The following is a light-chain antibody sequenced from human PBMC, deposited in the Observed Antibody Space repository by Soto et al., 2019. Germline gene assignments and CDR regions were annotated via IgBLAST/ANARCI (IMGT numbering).Light chain of an antibody. CDR3: NSYTSNSTPV. V-gene: IGLV2-14*01. Sequence: QSVLTQPASVSGSPGQSITISCTGASSDVGGYNYVSWYQQHPGKAPKLMIYEVSNRPSGVSNRFSGSKSGNTASLTISGLQAEDEADYYCNSYTSNSTPVFGGGTKVTVL. CDR2: EVS. CDR1: SSDVGGYNY. J-gene: IGLJ3*02.